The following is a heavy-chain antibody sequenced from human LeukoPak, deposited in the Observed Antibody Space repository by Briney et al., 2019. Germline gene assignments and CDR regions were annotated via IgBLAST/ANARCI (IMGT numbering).Heavy chain of an antibody. CDR2: IIPILGIA. CDR3: ARESRDGYNLDAFDI. CDR1: GYTFTSYY. V-gene: IGHV1-69*04. D-gene: IGHD5-24*01. Sequence: AASVKVSCKASGYTFTSYYMHWVRQAPGQGLEWMGRIIPILGIANYAQKFQGRVTITADKSTSTAYMELSSLRSEDTAVYYCARESRDGYNLDAFDIWGQGTMVTVSS. J-gene: IGHJ3*02.